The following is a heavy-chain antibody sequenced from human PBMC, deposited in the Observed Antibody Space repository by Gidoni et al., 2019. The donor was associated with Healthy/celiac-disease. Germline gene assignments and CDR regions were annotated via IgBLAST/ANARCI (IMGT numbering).Heavy chain of an antibody. CDR1: GLTLGDEA. Sequence: EVQLVESGGGSVKPGRSLRLSCTASGLTLGDEAMSWFRQAPGKGLEWVGFIRSKAYSGTTEYAASVKGRFTISRDDSKSIAYLQMNSLKAEDTAVYYCTIDGGGAARYYYYYYMDVWGKGTTVTVSS. D-gene: IGHD6-6*01. CDR3: TIDGGGAARYYYYYYMDV. V-gene: IGHV3-49*05. J-gene: IGHJ6*03. CDR2: IRSKAYSGTT.